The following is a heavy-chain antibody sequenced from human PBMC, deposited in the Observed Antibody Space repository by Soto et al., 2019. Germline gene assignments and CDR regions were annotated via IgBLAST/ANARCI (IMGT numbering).Heavy chain of an antibody. CDR1: GFTFDDYA. CDR2: ISWNSGSI. CDR3: AKGCAYDYIWGIFDD. Sequence: EVQLVESGGGLVQPGRSLRLSCAASGFTFDDYAMHWVRQAPGKGLEWVSGISWNSGSIGYADSVKGRFTISRDNAKNSLYLQMHSVRAESTALYCCAKGCAYDYIWGIFDDWGQGTLGTGPS. J-gene: IGHJ4*02. D-gene: IGHD3-16*01. V-gene: IGHV3-9*01.